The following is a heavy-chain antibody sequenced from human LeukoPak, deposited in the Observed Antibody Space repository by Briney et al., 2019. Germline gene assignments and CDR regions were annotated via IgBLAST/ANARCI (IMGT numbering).Heavy chain of an antibody. J-gene: IGHJ5*02. D-gene: IGHD3-3*01. CDR2: IIPIFGKA. CDR1: GYTFSTYT. V-gene: IGHV1-69*06. CDR3: ARGVTIFGVVHSSNWFDP. Sequence: GASVKVSCKTSGYTFSTYTITWVRQAPGQGLEWMGGIIPIFGKANYAQKFQGRVTITADKSTSTAYMELSSLRSEDTAVYYCARGVTIFGVVHSSNWFDPWGQGTLVTVSS.